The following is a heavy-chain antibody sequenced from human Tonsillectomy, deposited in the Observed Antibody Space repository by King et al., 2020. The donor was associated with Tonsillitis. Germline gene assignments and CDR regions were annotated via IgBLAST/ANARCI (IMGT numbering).Heavy chain of an antibody. D-gene: IGHD6-13*01. CDR1: GFTFSSYA. CDR3: ARLGLSAAGTNFFDY. V-gene: IGHV3-23*04. J-gene: IGHJ4*02. Sequence: VQLVESGGGLVQPGGSLRLSCAASGFTFSSYAMSWVRQAPGKGLEWVSTISGSGGRTYYADSEKGRFTFSGDNSKNTLYLQMNSLRAEDTAVYYCARLGLSAAGTNFFDYWGQGTLVTVSS. CDR2: ISGSGGRT.